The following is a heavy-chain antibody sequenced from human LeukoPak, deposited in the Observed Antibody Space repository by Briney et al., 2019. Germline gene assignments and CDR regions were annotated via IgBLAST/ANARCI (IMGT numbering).Heavy chain of an antibody. J-gene: IGHJ4*02. V-gene: IGHV3-NL1*01. CDR1: GFSFSNYG. CDR3: ARRFFFDY. CDR2: ISSSGGST. Sequence: PGGSLRLSCAASGFSFSNYGMHWVRQAPGKGLEWVSVISSSGGSTYYADSVKGRFTISRDNSKNTLYLQMNSLRAEDTAVYYCARRFFFDYWGQGTLVTVSS.